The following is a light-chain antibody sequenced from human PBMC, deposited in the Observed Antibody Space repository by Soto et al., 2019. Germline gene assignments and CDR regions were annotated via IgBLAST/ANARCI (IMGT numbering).Light chain of an antibody. CDR2: AAS. Sequence: DIQMTPSPSSLSASVGDRVTITCRASQSISSYLNWYQQQPGKAPKLLIYAASSLQSGVPSRFSGSGSGTDFTLTITSLQPEDFATYYCQQSFSEFLYTFGQGTRLEIK. V-gene: IGKV1-39*01. CDR1: QSISSY. CDR3: QQSFSEFLYT. J-gene: IGKJ5*01.